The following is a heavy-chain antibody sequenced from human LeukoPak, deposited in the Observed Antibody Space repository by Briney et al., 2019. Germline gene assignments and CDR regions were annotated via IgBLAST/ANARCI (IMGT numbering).Heavy chain of an antibody. Sequence: PSETLSLTCAVYGGSFSGYYWSWIRQPPGKGLEWIGEINHSGSTNYKPSLRSRVTISVDRPKKQFSLKLSSVYVADTAVYYCARGLPRNDFWSGFATYWFDPWGRGTLVTVSS. D-gene: IGHD3-3*01. CDR2: INHSGST. V-gene: IGHV4-34*01. J-gene: IGHJ5*02. CDR1: GGSFSGYY. CDR3: ARGLPRNDFWSGFATYWFDP.